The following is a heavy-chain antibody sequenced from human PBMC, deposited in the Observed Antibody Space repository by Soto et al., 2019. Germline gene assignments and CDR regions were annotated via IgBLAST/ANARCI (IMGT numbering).Heavy chain of an antibody. J-gene: IGHJ6*02. V-gene: IGHV5-51*01. D-gene: IGHD3-10*01. Sequence: PGESLKISCQGSVYSFTRYWIDWVRRMPGKGLEWMGIIYPGDSDTRYSPSFQGQVTISADKSISTAYLQWSSLKASDTAMYYCAIALGDPYYYGMDVWGQGATVTVSS. CDR3: AIALGDPYYYGMDV. CDR2: IYPGDSDT. CDR1: VYSFTRYW.